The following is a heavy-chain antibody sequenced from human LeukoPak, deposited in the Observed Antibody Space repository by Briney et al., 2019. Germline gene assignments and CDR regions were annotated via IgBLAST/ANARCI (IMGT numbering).Heavy chain of an antibody. CDR3: ATELRWKEY. CDR2: MNPNSGNT. V-gene: IGHV1-8*02. J-gene: IGHJ4*02. Sequence: ASVKVSCKASGYTFTNYGISWVRQAPGQGLEWMGWMNPNSGNTGYAQKFQGRVTMTSNTSIDTAYMELSSLRSEDTAVYYCATELRWKEYWGQGTLVTVSS. CDR1: GYTFTNYG. D-gene: IGHD4-23*01.